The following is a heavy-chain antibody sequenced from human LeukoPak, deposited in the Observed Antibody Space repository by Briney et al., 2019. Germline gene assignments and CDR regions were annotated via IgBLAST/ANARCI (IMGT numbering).Heavy chain of an antibody. J-gene: IGHJ4*02. CDR2: ISYDGSNK. CDR1: GFTFSSYG. Sequence: GGSLRLSCAASGFTFSSYGMHWVRQAPGKGLEWVAVISYDGSNKYYADSVKGRFAISRDNSKNTLYLQMNGLRAEDTAVYYCAKLSVTTEPFDYWGQGTLVTVSS. V-gene: IGHV3-30*18. CDR3: AKLSVTTEPFDY. D-gene: IGHD4-17*01.